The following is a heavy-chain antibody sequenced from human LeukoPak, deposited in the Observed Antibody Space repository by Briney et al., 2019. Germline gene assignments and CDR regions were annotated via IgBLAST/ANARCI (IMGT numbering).Heavy chain of an antibody. CDR3: ARHGSTDYFDY. CDR1: GGSISSSASY. J-gene: IGHJ4*02. D-gene: IGHD2-2*03. V-gene: IGHV4-39*01. CDR2: IFYSGST. Sequence: SDTLSLTCDVSGGSISSSASYWGWIRQPPGKGLEWIGRIFYSGSTYYNPSLKSRVTISVHTSNIQFSLRLSSVTAADTAMYYCARHGSTDYFDYWGQGTLVTAYS.